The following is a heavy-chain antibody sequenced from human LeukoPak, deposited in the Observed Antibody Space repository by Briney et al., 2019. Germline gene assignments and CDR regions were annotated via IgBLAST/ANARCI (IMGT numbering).Heavy chain of an antibody. CDR2: IYYSGST. CDR1: GGSISSSTYY. CDR3: ARTYSSSSNDAFEI. J-gene: IGHJ3*02. D-gene: IGHD6-6*01. V-gene: IGHV4-39*01. Sequence: SSETLSLTCTVSGGSISSSTYYWGWIRQPPGKGLEWIGSIYYSGSTYYNSSLKGRVTISVDTSKNQFSLKLNSVTAADTAVYYCARTYSSSSNDAFEIWGQGTMVTVSS.